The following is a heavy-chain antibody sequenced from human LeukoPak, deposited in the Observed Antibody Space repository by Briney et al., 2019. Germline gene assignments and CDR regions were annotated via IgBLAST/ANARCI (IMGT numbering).Heavy chain of an antibody. CDR1: GFTFSSSE. CDR3: ARAYSERYGLGYYYMDV. CDR2: ISSSGSYI. D-gene: IGHD1-26*01. Sequence: GGSLRLSCAASGFTFSSSEMNWVRQAPGKGLEWVSYISSSGSYIYYADSVKGRFTISRDNAKKSVYLQMNSLRAEDTAVYYCARAYSERYGLGYYYMDVWGKGTTVTISS. J-gene: IGHJ6*03. V-gene: IGHV3-48*03.